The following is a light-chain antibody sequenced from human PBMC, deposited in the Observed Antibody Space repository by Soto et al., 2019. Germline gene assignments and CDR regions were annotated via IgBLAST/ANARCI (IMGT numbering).Light chain of an antibody. J-gene: IGKJ3*01. CDR2: DAS. Sequence: IQVTQSPAALSSSVGDTDTVPCRASQSVSGWLAWYQQKPGEAPKLLIYDASALPRGVPSRFSGSGSGTKFTLTIVSLQPDDFATYYSQQSETFSGPFGPGTKVDIK. CDR3: QQSETFSGP. V-gene: IGKV1-5*01. CDR1: QSVSGW.